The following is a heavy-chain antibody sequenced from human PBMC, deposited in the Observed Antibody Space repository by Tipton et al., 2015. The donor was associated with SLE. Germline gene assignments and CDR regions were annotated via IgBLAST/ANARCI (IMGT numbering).Heavy chain of an antibody. CDR3: ARLPHYYDSSGYAY. J-gene: IGHJ4*02. D-gene: IGHD3-22*01. CDR1: GFIFSNYA. Sequence: GSLRLSCAASGFIFSNYAMHWVRQAPGKGLEWISTVSSNNGHIYYADSVKGRFTISRDNAKKSLYLQMDSLRADDTAVYYCARLPHYYDSSGYAYWGQGTLVTVSS. CDR2: VSSNNGHI. V-gene: IGHV3-21*01.